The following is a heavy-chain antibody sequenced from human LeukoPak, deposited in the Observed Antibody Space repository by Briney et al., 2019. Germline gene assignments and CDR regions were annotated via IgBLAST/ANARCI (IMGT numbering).Heavy chain of an antibody. V-gene: IGHV3-30-3*01. Sequence: PGRSLRLSCAASGFTFSSYAMHWVRQAPGKGLEWVAVISYDGSNKYYADSVKGRFTISRDNSKNTLYLQMNSLRAEDTAVYYCAREGLSRYYYDSSGFGTFDPWGQGTLVTVSS. CDR1: GFTFSSYA. D-gene: IGHD3-22*01. CDR3: AREGLSRYYYDSSGFGTFDP. J-gene: IGHJ5*02. CDR2: ISYDGSNK.